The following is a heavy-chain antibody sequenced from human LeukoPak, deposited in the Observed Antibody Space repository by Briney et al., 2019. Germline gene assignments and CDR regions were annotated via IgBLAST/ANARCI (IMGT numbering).Heavy chain of an antibody. Sequence: SGTLSLTCTVSGGSISSYYWSWIRQPPGKGLEWIGYIYYSGSTNYNPSLKSRVTISVDTSKNQFSLKLSSVTAADTAVYYCASIAVSDADAFDIWGQGTMVTVSS. V-gene: IGHV4-59*01. J-gene: IGHJ3*02. D-gene: IGHD6-19*01. CDR3: ASIAVSDADAFDI. CDR2: IYYSGST. CDR1: GGSISSYY.